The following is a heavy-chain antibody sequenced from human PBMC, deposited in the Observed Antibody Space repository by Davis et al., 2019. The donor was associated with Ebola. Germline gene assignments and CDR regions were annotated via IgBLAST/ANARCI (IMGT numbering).Heavy chain of an antibody. V-gene: IGHV4-39*07. CDR1: GGSISSSSYY. Sequence: SETLSLTCTVSGGSISSSSYYWGWIRQPPGEGLEWIGSIYYSGSTYYNPSLKSRVTISVDKSKNQFSLKLSSVTAADTAVYYCAFHGRQGFDYWGQGTLVTVSS. CDR3: AFHGRQGFDY. D-gene: IGHD1-1*01. CDR2: IYYSGST. J-gene: IGHJ4*02.